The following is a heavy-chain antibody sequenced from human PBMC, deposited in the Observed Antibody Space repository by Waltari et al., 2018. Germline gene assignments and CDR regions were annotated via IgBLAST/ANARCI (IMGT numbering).Heavy chain of an antibody. D-gene: IGHD3-10*01. Sequence: QVQLQESGPGLVKPSGTLSLTCAVSGGSISSSNWWSWVRQPPGKGLEWIGEIYHSGGPNYNPSLKVLVTISVDKSKNQFSLKLSSVTAADTAVYYCASDERYYGSGFLCWGQGTLVTVSS. CDR1: GGSISSSNW. J-gene: IGHJ4*02. CDR2: IYHSGGP. V-gene: IGHV4-4*02. CDR3: ASDERYYGSGFLC.